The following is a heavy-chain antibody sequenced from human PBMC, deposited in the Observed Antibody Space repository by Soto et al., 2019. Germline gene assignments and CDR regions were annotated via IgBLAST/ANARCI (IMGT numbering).Heavy chain of an antibody. V-gene: IGHV4-4*07. CDR2: KHTSGTT. CDR1: GGSISGYY. Sequence: QVQLQESGPGLVKPSETLSLTCTVSGGSISGYYWTWIRQPAGKGLEWIGRKHTSGTTNYTPSPKSRVPISIGTCTNQFSLNLSSVTAAVTAVYYCARGGEFYVLEVWGKGTTVAVSS. CDR3: ARGGEFYVLEV. D-gene: IGHD3-16*01. J-gene: IGHJ6*04.